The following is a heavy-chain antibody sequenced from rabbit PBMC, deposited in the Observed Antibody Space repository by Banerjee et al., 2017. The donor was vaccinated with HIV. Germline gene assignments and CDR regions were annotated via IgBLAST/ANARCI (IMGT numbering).Heavy chain of an antibody. Sequence: QQQLEESGGGLVKPGGTLTLTCKASGIDFSNYYYMCWVRQAPGKGLELIACIYTSGASTWYATWAKGRFTISRTSSTTVTLQMTSLTGADTATYFCARDLAAVTGWNFGLWGQGTLVTVS. D-gene: IGHD7-1*01. CDR3: ARDLAAVTGWNFGL. CDR2: IYTSGAST. CDR1: GIDFSNYYY. V-gene: IGHV1S43*01. J-gene: IGHJ6*01.